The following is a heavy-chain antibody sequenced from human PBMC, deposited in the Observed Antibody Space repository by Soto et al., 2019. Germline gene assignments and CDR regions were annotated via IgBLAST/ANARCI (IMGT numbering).Heavy chain of an antibody. V-gene: IGHV3-23*01. Sequence: LRLSFAASGFTFSSYAMSWVRQAPGKGLEWVSAISGSGGSTYYADSVKGRFTISRDNSKNTLYLQMNSLRAEDTAVYYCAKAQRVTVARGWNWFDPWGQGTLVTVSS. CDR1: GFTFSSYA. CDR3: AKAQRVTVARGWNWFDP. D-gene: IGHD6-19*01. J-gene: IGHJ5*02. CDR2: ISGSGGST.